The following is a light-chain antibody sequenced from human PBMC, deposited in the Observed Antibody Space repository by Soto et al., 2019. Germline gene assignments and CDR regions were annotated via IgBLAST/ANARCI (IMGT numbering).Light chain of an antibody. Sequence: QSALTQPASVSGSPGQSIAISCTGTSGDVGGYNFVSWYQHHPGKAPKLMVYDVNHRPSGVSSRFSGSKSGNTASLTISGLQAEDEADYYCSSFTSIDTLVFGGGTQLTVL. CDR3: SSFTSIDTLV. CDR2: DVN. CDR1: SGDVGGYNF. V-gene: IGLV2-14*03. J-gene: IGLJ3*02.